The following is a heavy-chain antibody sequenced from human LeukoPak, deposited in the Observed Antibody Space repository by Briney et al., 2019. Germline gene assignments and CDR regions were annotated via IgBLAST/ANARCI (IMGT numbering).Heavy chain of an antibody. CDR2: IYYSGRT. D-gene: IGHD3-16*01. Sequence: SETLSLTCTVSGGSISSGGHYWSWIRQHPGKGLEWIGYIYYSGRTYYTPSLKSRVTISVDTSKNPFYLKLSSVTAADTAVYYRARRSDGYVWGDGLDVWGQGTTVTVSS. J-gene: IGHJ6*02. V-gene: IGHV4-31*03. CDR1: GGSISSGGHY. CDR3: ARRSDGYVWGDGLDV.